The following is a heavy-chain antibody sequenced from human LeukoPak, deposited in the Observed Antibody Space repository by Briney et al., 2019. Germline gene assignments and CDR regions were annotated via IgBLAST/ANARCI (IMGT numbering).Heavy chain of an antibody. CDR2: IYYSGST. CDR1: GGSISSYY. V-gene: IGHV4-59*08. Sequence: SETLSFTCTVSGGSISSYYWSWIRQPPGKGLEGIGYIYYSGSTNYNPPRKSRVNITVDTSNNQFSLKLTSVSAADTAVYYCARHSVDSGRYYYYGMELWGQGTTVTVSS. J-gene: IGHJ6*02. D-gene: IGHD1-26*01. CDR3: ARHSVDSGRYYYYGMEL.